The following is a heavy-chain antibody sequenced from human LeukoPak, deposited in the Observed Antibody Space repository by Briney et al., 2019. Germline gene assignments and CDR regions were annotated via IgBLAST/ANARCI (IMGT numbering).Heavy chain of an antibody. CDR1: GGSISSYY. Sequence: PSETLSLTCTVSGGSISSYYWSWIRQPPGKGLEWIGYTYYSGSTNYNPSLKSRVTISVDTSKNQFSLKLSSVTAADTAVYYCARHYRPPAVVSYAVYYYYGMDVWGQGTTVTVSS. J-gene: IGHJ6*02. V-gene: IGHV4-59*08. CDR3: ARHYRPPAVVSYAVYYYYGMDV. D-gene: IGHD6-19*01. CDR2: TYYSGST.